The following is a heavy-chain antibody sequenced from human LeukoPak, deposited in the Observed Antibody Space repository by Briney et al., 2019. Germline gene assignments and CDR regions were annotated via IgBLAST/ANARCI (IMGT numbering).Heavy chain of an antibody. D-gene: IGHD5-12*01. CDR1: GYTFTGYY. Sequence: GASVKVSCKASGYTFTGYYMHWVRQAPGQGLEWMGWINPNSGGTNYAQKFQGRVTMTRYTSISTAYMELSRLRSDDTAVYYCARPRGYSGYDWRLFDYWGQGTLVTVSS. CDR2: INPNSGGT. V-gene: IGHV1-2*02. CDR3: ARPRGYSGYDWRLFDY. J-gene: IGHJ4*02.